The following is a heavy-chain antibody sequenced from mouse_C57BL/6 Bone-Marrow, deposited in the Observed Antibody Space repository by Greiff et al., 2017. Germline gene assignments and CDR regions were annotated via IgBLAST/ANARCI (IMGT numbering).Heavy chain of an antibody. V-gene: IGHV1-63*01. CDR2: IYPGGGYT. J-gene: IGHJ4*01. Sequence: VQRVESGAELVRPGTSVKMSCKASGYTFTNYWIGWAKQRPGHGLEWIGDIYPGGGYTNYNEKFKGKATLTSDKSSSTAYMQFSSLTSEDSAIYYCARWDYYGRSFAMDYWGQGTSVTVSS. D-gene: IGHD1-1*01. CDR1: GYTFTNYW. CDR3: ARWDYYGRSFAMDY.